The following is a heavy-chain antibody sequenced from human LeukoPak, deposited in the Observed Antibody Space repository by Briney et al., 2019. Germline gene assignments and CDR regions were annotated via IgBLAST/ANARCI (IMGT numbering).Heavy chain of an antibody. V-gene: IGHV1-69*04. D-gene: IGHD5-18*01. CDR3: AREGVDTAMVYYFDY. CDR2: IIPILGIA. Sequence: SVKVSCKASGYTFTGYGISWVRQAPGQGLEWMGRIIPILGIANYAQKFQGRVTITAVKSTSTAYMELSSLRSEDTAVYYCAREGVDTAMVYYFDYWGQGTLVTVSS. CDR1: GYTFTGYG. J-gene: IGHJ4*02.